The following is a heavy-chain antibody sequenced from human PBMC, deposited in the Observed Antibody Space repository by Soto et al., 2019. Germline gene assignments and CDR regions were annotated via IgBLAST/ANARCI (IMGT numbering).Heavy chain of an antibody. CDR3: ARYDILTGSVVDY. V-gene: IGHV1-3*01. J-gene: IGHJ4*02. D-gene: IGHD3-9*01. CDR1: GYTFTSYA. CDR2: INAGNGNT. Sequence: QVQLVQSGAEVKKPGASVKVSCKASGYTFTSYAMHWVRQAHGQRLELMGWINAGNGNTKYSQKFQGRVTINRDTAARTAYIELSSRRSEATAVYYCARYDILTGSVVDYWGKGTLVTVCS.